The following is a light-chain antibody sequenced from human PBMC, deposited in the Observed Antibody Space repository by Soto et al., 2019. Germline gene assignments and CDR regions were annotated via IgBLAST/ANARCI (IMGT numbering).Light chain of an antibody. CDR1: SSDVGAYNY. CDR2: EVT. V-gene: IGLV2-8*01. J-gene: IGLJ3*02. Sequence: QSALTQPPSGSGSPGQSGTLSFTGTSSDVGAYNYVSWYQQHPRKAPKLMIYEVTKRPSGVPDRFSGSKSSNTASLTVSGLQAEDEAGYYCSSYSDSISVLFGGGTKLTVL. CDR3: SSYSDSISVL.